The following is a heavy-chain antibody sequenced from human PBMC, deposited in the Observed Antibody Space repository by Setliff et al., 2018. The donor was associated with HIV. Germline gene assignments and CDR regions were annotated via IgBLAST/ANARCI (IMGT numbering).Heavy chain of an antibody. CDR3: ARDKDEDYGSTSFDY. J-gene: IGHJ4*02. CDR1: GFTFSSYW. Sequence: PGGSLRLSCEASGFTFSSYWMSWVRQAPGKGLEWVSYISSSSSTIYYADSVKGRFTISRDNAKNSLYLQLNSLRPEDTAVYYCARDKDEDYGSTSFDYWGQGILVTVS. V-gene: IGHV3-48*01. D-gene: IGHD4-17*01. CDR2: ISSSSSTI.